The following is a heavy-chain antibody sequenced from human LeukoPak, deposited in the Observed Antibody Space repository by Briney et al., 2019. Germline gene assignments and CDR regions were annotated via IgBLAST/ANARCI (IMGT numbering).Heavy chain of an antibody. CDR3: AKARYYYDSSGYYLRAEYFQH. J-gene: IGHJ1*01. V-gene: IGHV3-30*18. CDR1: GVTFSSHG. D-gene: IGHD3-22*01. Sequence: GGSLTLSCAASGVTFSSHGMHWVRQAPGKGLEWVAVISYDGSNKYCEDSVKGRFTISRDNSKNTLYLQMNSLRAEDTAVYYCAKARYYYDSSGYYLRAEYFQHWGQGTLVTVSS. CDR2: ISYDGSNK.